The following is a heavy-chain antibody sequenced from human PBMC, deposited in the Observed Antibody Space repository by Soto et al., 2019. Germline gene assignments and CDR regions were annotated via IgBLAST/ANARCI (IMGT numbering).Heavy chain of an antibody. Sequence: GGSLRLSCAASGFTFSSYAMHWVRQAPGKGLEWVAVISYDGYNKYYADSVKGRFTISRDNSKNTLYLQMNSLRAEDTAVYYCARNPSLDGLNWFDPWGQGTLVTVSS. J-gene: IGHJ5*02. CDR3: ARNPSLDGLNWFDP. CDR2: ISYDGYNK. V-gene: IGHV3-30-3*01. D-gene: IGHD3-3*01. CDR1: GFTFSSYA.